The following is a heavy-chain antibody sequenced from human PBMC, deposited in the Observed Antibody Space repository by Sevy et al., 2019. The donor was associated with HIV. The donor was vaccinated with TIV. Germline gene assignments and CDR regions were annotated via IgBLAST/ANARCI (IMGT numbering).Heavy chain of an antibody. D-gene: IGHD1-26*01. V-gene: IGHV4-61*01. J-gene: IGHJ4*01. CDR2: IHYSGTT. CDR3: ARDSGNYPYYFDY. Sequence: SETLSLTWTVSGGSISGGNYFWSWIRQSPGKGLEWIGYIHYSGTTNYNPSLKSRVTISVDTSKNQFSLKLRSVTAADTAVYYCARDSGNYPYYFDYWGQGTLVIVSS. CDR1: GGSISGGNYF.